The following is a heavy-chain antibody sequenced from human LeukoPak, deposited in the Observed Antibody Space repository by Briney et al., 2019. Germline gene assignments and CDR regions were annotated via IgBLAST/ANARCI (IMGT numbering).Heavy chain of an antibody. D-gene: IGHD3-22*01. CDR2: IYYSGST. CDR3: AKDRAMIVAGHAFDI. V-gene: IGHV4-59*01. CDR1: GGFFNGYH. Sequence: PSETLSLTCTVSGGFFNGYHWSWIRQPPGKGLEWIAYIYYSGSTNYNPSLKSRVTLSVDTSKNQFSLKLTSVTAADTAVYYCAKDRAMIVAGHAFDIWGQGTMVTVSS. J-gene: IGHJ3*02.